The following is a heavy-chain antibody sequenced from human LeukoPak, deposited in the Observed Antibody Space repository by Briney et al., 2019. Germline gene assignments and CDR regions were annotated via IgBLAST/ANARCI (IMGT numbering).Heavy chain of an antibody. CDR3: ATGFSSSGPH. CDR1: GYTLTELS. D-gene: IGHD6-6*01. V-gene: IGHV1-24*01. J-gene: IGHJ4*02. Sequence: GASVTVSCKVSGYTLTELSMHWVRQAPGKGLEWMGGFDPEDGETTYAQKFQGRVTMTEDTSTDTAYMELSSLRSEDTAVYYCATGFSSSGPHWGQGTLVTVSS. CDR2: FDPEDGET.